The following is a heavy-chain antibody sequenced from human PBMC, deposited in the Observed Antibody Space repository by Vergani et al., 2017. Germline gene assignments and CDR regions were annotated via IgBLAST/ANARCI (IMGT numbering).Heavy chain of an antibody. D-gene: IGHD2-21*01. CDR2: IYHGGST. V-gene: IGHV4-38-2*02. CDR1: GYAINSGYF. Sequence: QVQLQESGPGLVKPSETLSLTCTVSGYAINSGYFWGWIRQPPGKGLEWIGYIYHGGSTYYNPSLRSRLTLSVDTSKNQFSLKVKSVTAADTAVYYCARHISVVRPSSMTAFDYWGQGTLVTVSS. CDR3: ARHISVVRPSSMTAFDY. J-gene: IGHJ4*02.